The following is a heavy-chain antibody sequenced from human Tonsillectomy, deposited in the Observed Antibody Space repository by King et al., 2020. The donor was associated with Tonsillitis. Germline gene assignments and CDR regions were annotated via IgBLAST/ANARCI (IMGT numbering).Heavy chain of an antibody. CDR1: GFTFSRYA. J-gene: IGHJ6*02. CDR3: AKWGSGWFYGMDV. CDR2: ISGSGGST. Sequence: VQLVECGGGLVQPGGSLRLSCAASGFTFSRYAMSWVRQAPGKGLEWVSVISGSGGSTYYADSVKGRFTISRDNSKNTLYLQMNSLRAEDTAVYYCAKWGSGWFYGMDVWGQGTTVTVSS. V-gene: IGHV3-23*04. D-gene: IGHD6-19*01.